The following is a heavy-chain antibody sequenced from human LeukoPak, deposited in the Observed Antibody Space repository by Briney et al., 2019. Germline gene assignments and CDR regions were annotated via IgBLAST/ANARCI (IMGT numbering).Heavy chain of an antibody. J-gene: IGHJ3*02. CDR1: GYTFTSYG. CDR3: ARVYCGGDCYYGAFDI. CDR2: ISAYNGNT. V-gene: IGHV1-18*01. D-gene: IGHD2-21*02. Sequence: GASVKVSCKASGYTFTSYGISWVRQAPGQGLEWMGWISAYNGNTNYAQKFQGRVTITADESTSTAYMELSSLRSEDTAVYYCARVYCGGDCYYGAFDIWGQGTMVTVSS.